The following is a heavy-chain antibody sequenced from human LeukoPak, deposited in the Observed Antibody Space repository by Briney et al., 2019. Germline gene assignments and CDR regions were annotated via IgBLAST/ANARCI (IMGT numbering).Heavy chain of an antibody. D-gene: IGHD1-26*01. Sequence: SETLSLTCTVSGGSISAHYWSWIRQPPGKGLEYIGDVYYTGTTNYNPSLKSRVTMSVDTSKNQFSLRLTCVTAADTALYYCAKFGTYPVHVSYSYYYMDVWGKGTTVTVSS. CDR2: VYYTGTT. CDR1: GGSISAHY. V-gene: IGHV4-59*11. J-gene: IGHJ6*03. CDR3: AKFGTYPVHVSYSYYYMDV.